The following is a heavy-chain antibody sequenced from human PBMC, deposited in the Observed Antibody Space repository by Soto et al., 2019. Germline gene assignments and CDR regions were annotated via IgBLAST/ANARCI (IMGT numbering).Heavy chain of an antibody. Sequence: QVQLVQSGAEVKKPGSSVKVSCKASGGTFSSFVISWVRQAPGQGPEWMGGIIPSFNRPNYAQKFQGRVTISADETTTTSHMELSRLRSGDTAGYHCATSKVGYSFGSPFDFWGQGTLVTVSS. J-gene: IGHJ4*02. V-gene: IGHV1-69*01. CDR1: GGTFSSFV. CDR3: ATSKVGYSFGSPFDF. D-gene: IGHD5-18*01. CDR2: IIPSFNRP.